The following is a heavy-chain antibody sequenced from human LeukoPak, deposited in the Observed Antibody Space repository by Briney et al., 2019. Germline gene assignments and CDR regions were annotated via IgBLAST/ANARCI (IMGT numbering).Heavy chain of an antibody. Sequence: GESLKISCKGSGYSFTSYWIGWVRQMPGKGLEWMGIIYPGDSDTGYSPSFQGQVTISADKSISTAYLQWSSLKASDTAMYYCARVAAAGHNYYYYYMDVWGKGTTVTVSS. CDR3: ARVAAAGHNYYYYYMDV. D-gene: IGHD6-13*01. CDR2: IYPGDSDT. J-gene: IGHJ6*03. V-gene: IGHV5-51*01. CDR1: GYSFTSYW.